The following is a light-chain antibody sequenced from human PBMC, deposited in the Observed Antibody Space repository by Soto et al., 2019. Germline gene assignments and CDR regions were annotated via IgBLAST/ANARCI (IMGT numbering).Light chain of an antibody. CDR2: DAS. V-gene: IGKV3-11*01. CDR3: HQSSNWPLT. J-gene: IGKJ4*02. CDR1: QSVSRY. Sequence: PGESATLSCRASQSVSRYLAWYQQKPGQTPRLLIYDASNRAAGIPARFSGSGSGTDFTLTISSLEPEGFAVYYCHQSSNWPLTFGGGTKVEIK.